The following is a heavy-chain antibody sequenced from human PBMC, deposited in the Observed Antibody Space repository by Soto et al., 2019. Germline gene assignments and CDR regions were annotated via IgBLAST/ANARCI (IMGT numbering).Heavy chain of an antibody. D-gene: IGHD6-13*01. J-gene: IGHJ4*02. CDR3: ARASRQLVYFDY. Sequence: QVQLVESGGGVVQPGRSLRLSCSASGFTFSSCGMHWVRQAPGKWLEWVAVIWDDGSNKYYADSVKGRFTISRDNSKNTLYLQMNSLRSEDTAVYYCARASRQLVYFDYWGQGTLVTVSS. V-gene: IGHV3-33*01. CDR2: IWDDGSNK. CDR1: GFTFSSCG.